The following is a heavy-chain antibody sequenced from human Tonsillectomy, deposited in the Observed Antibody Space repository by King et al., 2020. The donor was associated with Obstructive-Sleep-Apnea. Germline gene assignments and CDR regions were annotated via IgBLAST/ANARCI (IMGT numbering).Heavy chain of an antibody. CDR2: IYYSGST. D-gene: IGHD3-16*02. J-gene: IGHJ4*02. CDR3: ARDRTANYDYVWGSYRSGGGFDY. CDR1: GGSISSGDYY. Sequence: QLQESGPGLVKPSQTLSLTCTVSGGSISSGDYYWSWIRQPPGKGLEWIGYIYYSGSTYYNPSLKSRVTISVDTSKNQFSLKLSSVTAADTAVYYCARDRTANYDYVWGSYRSGGGFDYWGQGTLVTVSS. V-gene: IGHV4-30-4*01.